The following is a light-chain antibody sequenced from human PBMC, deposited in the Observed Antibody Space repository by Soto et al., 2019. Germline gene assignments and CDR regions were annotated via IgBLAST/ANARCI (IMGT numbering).Light chain of an antibody. Sequence: EVVLTQSPGTLSLSPGERATLSCRASQSISSYLAWYQQKPGQSPRLLISDASNRATGIPARFSGSGTGTDFTLTISSLEPEDFVVYYCQQRSNWPPTVGQGTKLEIK. CDR1: QSISSY. J-gene: IGKJ2*01. CDR2: DAS. CDR3: QQRSNWPPT. V-gene: IGKV3-11*01.